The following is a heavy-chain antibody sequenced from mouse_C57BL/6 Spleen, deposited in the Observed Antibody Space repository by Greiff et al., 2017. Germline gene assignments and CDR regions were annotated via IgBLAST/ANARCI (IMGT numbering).Heavy chain of an antibody. CDR2: FYPGSGSI. V-gene: IGHV1-62-2*01. J-gene: IGHJ1*03. CDR1: GYTFTEYT. CDR3: ARHEVGVVEGDWYFDV. Sequence: VKLQESGAELVKPGASVKLSCKASGYTFTEYTIHWVKQRSGQGLEWIGWFYPGSGSIKYNEKFKDKATLTADKSSSTVYMQLSRLTSEDSAVYFCARHEVGVVEGDWYFDVWGTGTTVTVSS. D-gene: IGHD1-1*02.